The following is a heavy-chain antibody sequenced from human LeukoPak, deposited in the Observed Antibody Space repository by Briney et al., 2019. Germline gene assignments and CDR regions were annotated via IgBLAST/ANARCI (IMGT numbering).Heavy chain of an antibody. Sequence: SETLSLTCAVSGGSISSNNWWIWVRQSPEKGLEWIGEIYHDGSTNYNPSLKSRVTISMDKSKNQLSLKLNFVTAADTAVYCCARDRGGYTYSHDYWGQGTLVTVSS. CDR3: ARDRGGYTYSHDY. CDR2: IYHDGST. CDR1: GGSISSNNW. D-gene: IGHD5-18*01. V-gene: IGHV4-4*01. J-gene: IGHJ4*02.